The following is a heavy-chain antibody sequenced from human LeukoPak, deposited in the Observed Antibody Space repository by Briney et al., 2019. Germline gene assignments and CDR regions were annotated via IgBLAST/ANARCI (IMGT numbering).Heavy chain of an antibody. CDR2: ISGSGGST. CDR1: GFTFSSYA. J-gene: IGHJ3*02. D-gene: IGHD1-26*01. CDR3: AKVGPIEQEDLHDAFDI. Sequence: GGSLRLSCAASGFTFSSYAMSWVRQAPGKGLEWVSAISGSGGSTYYADSVKGRFTISRDNSKNTLYLQMNSLRAEDTAVYYCAKVGPIEQEDLHDAFDIWGQGTMVTVSS. V-gene: IGHV3-23*01.